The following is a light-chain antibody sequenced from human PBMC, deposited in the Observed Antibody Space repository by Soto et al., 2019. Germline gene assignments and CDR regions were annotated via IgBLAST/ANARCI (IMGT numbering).Light chain of an antibody. J-gene: IGLJ1*01. CDR1: RSDIGSYNY. CDR2: GVS. Sequence: QSVLTQAAAVSGCPGQSITISCSGTRSDIGSYNYVAWYQQFPGKTPKILIYGVSNRPSGVSSRFSGSKSGNTASLTISGLQAEDEADYYCISYTGSSTSYVFGSGTKVTVL. V-gene: IGLV2-14*01. CDR3: ISYTGSSTSYV.